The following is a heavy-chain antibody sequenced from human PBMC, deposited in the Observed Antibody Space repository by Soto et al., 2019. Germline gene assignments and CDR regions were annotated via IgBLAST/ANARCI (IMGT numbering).Heavy chain of an antibody. J-gene: IGHJ4*02. CDR2: IYSGGST. CDR1: GFTVSSNY. CDR3: ARETYDTTGYYL. V-gene: IGHV3-53*02. D-gene: IGHD3-22*01. Sequence: EVQLVETGGGLVQPGGSLRLSCAASGFTVSSNYMTWVRQAPGKGLEWVSVIYSGGSTYYADSVKGRFTISRDNSKNTVFLQMNSLRAEDTAVYYCARETYDTTGYYLWGQGTLVTVSS.